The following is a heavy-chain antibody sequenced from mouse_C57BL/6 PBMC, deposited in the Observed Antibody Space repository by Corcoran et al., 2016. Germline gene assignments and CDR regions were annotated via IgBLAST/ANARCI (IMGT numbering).Heavy chain of an antibody. CDR3: ARRNYYGTSLGAMDY. D-gene: IGHD1-1*01. J-gene: IGHJ4*01. CDR2: IDPSDSYT. V-gene: IGHV1-69*01. Sequence: QVQLQQPGAELVMPGASVKLSCKASGSTFTSYWMHWVKQRPGQGLEWIGEIDPSDSYTNYNQKFKGKSTLTVDKSSSTAYMQLSSLTSEDSAVYYCARRNYYGTSLGAMDYWGQGTSVTVSS. CDR1: GSTFTSYW.